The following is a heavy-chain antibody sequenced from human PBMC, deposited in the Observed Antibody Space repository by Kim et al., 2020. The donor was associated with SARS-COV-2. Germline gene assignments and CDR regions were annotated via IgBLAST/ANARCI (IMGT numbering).Heavy chain of an antibody. CDR2: IYHSGST. CDR3: ARHGAAGPESNKNTYCSGGSCYGKGAFDI. CDR1: GGSISSSNW. Sequence: SETLSLTCAVSGGSISSSNWWSWVRQPPGKGLEWIGEIYHSGSTNYNPSLKSRVTISVDKSKNQFSLKLSSVTAADTAVYYCARHGAAGPESNKNTYCSGGSCYGKGAFDIWGQGTMVTVSS. J-gene: IGHJ3*02. D-gene: IGHD2-15*01. V-gene: IGHV4-4*02.